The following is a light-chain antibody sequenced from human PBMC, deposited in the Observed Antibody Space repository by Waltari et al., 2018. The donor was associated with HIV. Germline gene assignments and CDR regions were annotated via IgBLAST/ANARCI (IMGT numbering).Light chain of an antibody. CDR1: ALPKQY. J-gene: IGLJ3*02. Sequence: SYELTQPPSVSVSPGQTATITCPGDALPKQYAYWYQQKPGQATVLGIYKDSERPSGIPERFSGSSSGTTVTLTISGVQAEDEADYHCQSVDSSGSIWVFGGGTKLTVL. CDR3: QSVDSSGSIWV. CDR2: KDS. V-gene: IGLV3-25*03.